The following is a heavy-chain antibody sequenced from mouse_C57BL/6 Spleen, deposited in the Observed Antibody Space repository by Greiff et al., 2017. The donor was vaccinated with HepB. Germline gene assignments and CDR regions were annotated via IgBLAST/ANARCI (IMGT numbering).Heavy chain of an antibody. V-gene: IGHV5-4*03. CDR2: ISDGGSYT. CDR1: GFTFSSYA. J-gene: IGHJ4*01. D-gene: IGHD2-2*01. CDR3: ARLWLRRLYYYAMDN. Sequence: EVKLVESGGGLVKPGGSLKLSCAASGFTFSSYAMSWVRQTPEKRLEWVATISDGGSYTYYPDKVKGRFTISRDNTKNNLYLQRSHMKSEDTAMYYCARLWLRRLYYYAMDNGGQGTSVTVSS.